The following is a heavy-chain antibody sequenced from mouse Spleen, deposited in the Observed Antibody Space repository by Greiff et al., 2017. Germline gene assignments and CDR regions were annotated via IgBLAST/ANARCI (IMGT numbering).Heavy chain of an antibody. Sequence: QVQLQQPGAELVKPGASVKLSRKASGYTFTSYWMHWVKQRPGQGREWIGMIHPNSGSTNYNEKFKSKATLTVDKSSSTAYMQLSSLTSEDSAVYYCARTYYRYLDYWGQGTTLTVSS. CDR1: GYTFTSYW. CDR2: IHPNSGST. J-gene: IGHJ2*01. V-gene: IGHV1-64*01. D-gene: IGHD2-14*01. CDR3: ARTYYRYLDY.